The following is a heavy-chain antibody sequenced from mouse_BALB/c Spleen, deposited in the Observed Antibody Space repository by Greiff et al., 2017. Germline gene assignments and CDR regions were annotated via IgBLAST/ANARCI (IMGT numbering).Heavy chain of an antibody. CDR1: GFTFSSFG. D-gene: IGHD2-4*01. V-gene: IGHV5-17*02. Sequence: DVKLVESGGGLVQPGGSRKLSCAASGFTFSSFGMHWVRQAPEKGLEWVAYISSGSSTIYYADTVKGRFTISRDNPKNTLFLQMTSLRSEDTAMYYCARWDYQGWFAYWGQGTLVTVSA. CDR2: ISSGSSTI. CDR3: ARWDYQGWFAY. J-gene: IGHJ3*01.